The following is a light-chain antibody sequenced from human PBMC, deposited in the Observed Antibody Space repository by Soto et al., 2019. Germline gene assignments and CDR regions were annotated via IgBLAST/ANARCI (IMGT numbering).Light chain of an antibody. V-gene: IGKV3-15*01. J-gene: IGKJ4*01. CDR3: QQYNVRPLT. CDR1: QDIRSN. CDR2: GAS. Sequence: ERVLISVVAILFISPGERVTLSCRASQDIRSNLTWYQQKRGQPPRLLIYGASTRATGVPARFSGSGSGTEFTLTTSSLQTEDVAVYYCQQYNVRPLTFGGGTKVDI.